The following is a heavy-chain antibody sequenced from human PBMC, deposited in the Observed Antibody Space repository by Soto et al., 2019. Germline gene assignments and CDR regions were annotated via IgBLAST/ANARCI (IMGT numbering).Heavy chain of an antibody. CDR2: YYSYGYT. V-gene: IGHV4-31*03. CDR3: ASTYGDLPY. D-gene: IGHD4-17*01. J-gene: IGHJ4*02. Sequence: SETLSLTCSVSGGSISSDAYYWSWIRQRPGQGLEWIGNYYSYGYTSYNPSLKRRVSISVHTSKNQVSLKVSSVTAADTALYFCASTYGDLPYWGQGTMVTVYS. CDR1: GGSISSDAYY.